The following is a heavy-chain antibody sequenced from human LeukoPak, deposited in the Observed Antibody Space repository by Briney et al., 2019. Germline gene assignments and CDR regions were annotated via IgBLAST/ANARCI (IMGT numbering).Heavy chain of an antibody. D-gene: IGHD3-22*01. Sequence: GGSLRLSCAASGFTVSSNYMSWVRQAPGKGLEWVSVIYSGGSTYYADSVKGRFTISRDNSKNTLYLQMNSLRAEDTAVYYCAREHYYDSSGYYEGVGVNYFDYWGQGTLVTVSS. J-gene: IGHJ4*02. CDR3: AREHYYDSSGYYEGVGVNYFDY. CDR2: IYSGGST. V-gene: IGHV3-53*01. CDR1: GFTVSSNY.